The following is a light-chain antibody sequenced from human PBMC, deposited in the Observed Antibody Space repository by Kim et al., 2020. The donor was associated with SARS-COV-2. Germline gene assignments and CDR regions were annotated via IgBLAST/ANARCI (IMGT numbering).Light chain of an antibody. CDR3: NSRDSNDNVV. CDR1: SLRSYY. Sequence: VAMGHTVRITCQGDSLRSYYATWYQQKPGQATIVVIYGKNNRPSGIPDRFSGSSSGNTASLTITGTQAGDEADYYCNSRDSNDNVVFGGGTQLTVL. J-gene: IGLJ2*01. V-gene: IGLV3-19*01. CDR2: GKN.